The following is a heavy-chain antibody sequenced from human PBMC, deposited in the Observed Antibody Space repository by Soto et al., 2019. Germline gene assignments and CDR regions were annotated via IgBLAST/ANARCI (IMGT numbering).Heavy chain of an antibody. Sequence: PSETLSLTCTVSGASVSSGSYYWSWIRQPPGKGLEWIGYIYYSGSTNYNPSLKSRVTISVDTSKNQFSLKLSSVTAADTAVYYCARDLIGIAVAGLRYFFDFWGQGTLVTVSS. V-gene: IGHV4-61*01. J-gene: IGHJ4*02. D-gene: IGHD6-19*01. CDR2: IYYSGST. CDR3: ARDLIGIAVAGLRYFFDF. CDR1: GASVSSGSYY.